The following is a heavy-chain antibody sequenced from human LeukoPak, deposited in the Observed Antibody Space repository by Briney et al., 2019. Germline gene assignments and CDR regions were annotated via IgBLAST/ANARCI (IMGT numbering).Heavy chain of an antibody. D-gene: IGHD5-18*01. CDR3: ARGIIQLWLRLYYYYGMDV. CDR1: GYTFTSYD. V-gene: IGHV1-8*01. J-gene: IGHJ6*02. CDR2: MNPNSGNT. Sequence: GASVKVSCKASGYTFTSYDINWVRQATGQGVEWMGWMNPNSGNTGYAQKFQGRVTMTRNTSISTAYMELSSLRSEDTAVYYCARGIIQLWLRLYYYYGMDVWGQGTTVTVSS.